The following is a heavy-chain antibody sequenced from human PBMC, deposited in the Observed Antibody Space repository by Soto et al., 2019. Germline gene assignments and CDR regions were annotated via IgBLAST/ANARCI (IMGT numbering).Heavy chain of an antibody. D-gene: IGHD4-4*01. CDR3: TRTGTVTTPWHYYYGMDV. CDR1: GFTFGDYA. CDR2: IRSKAYGGTT. Sequence: GGSLRLSCTASGFTFGDYAMSWFRQAPGKGLEWVGFIRSKAYGGTTEYAASVKGRFTISSDDSKSIAYLQMNSLKTEDTAVYYCTRTGTVTTPWHYYYGMDVWGQGTTVTVSS. V-gene: IGHV3-49*03. J-gene: IGHJ6*02.